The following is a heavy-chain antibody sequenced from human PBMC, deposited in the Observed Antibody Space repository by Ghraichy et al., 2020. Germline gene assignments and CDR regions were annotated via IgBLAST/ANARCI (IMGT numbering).Heavy chain of an antibody. CDR1: GGSFSGYY. Sequence: SETLSLTCAVYGGSFSGYYWSWIRQPPGKGLEWIGEINHSGSTNYNPSLKSRVTISVDTSKNQFSLKLSSVTAADTAVYYCARRPGSVWKVWTHYISHNTENWFDPWGQGTLVTVSS. CDR2: INHSGST. CDR3: ARRPGSVWKVWTHYISHNTENWFDP. D-gene: IGHD5-18*01. V-gene: IGHV4-34*01. J-gene: IGHJ5*02.